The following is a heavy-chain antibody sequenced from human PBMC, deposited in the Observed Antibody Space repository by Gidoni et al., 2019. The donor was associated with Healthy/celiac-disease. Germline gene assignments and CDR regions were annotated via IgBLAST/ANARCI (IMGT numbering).Heavy chain of an antibody. CDR3: AARSIFGVALDY. J-gene: IGHJ4*02. V-gene: IGHV3-30*03. Sequence: QVQLVESGGGVVQPGRSLRLSCAASGFTFSSYGMHWVRQAPGKGLEWVAVISYDGSNKYYADSVKGRFTISRDNSKNTLYLQMNSLRAEDTAVYYCAARSIFGVALDYWGQGTLVTVSS. CDR2: ISYDGSNK. CDR1: GFTFSSYG. D-gene: IGHD3-3*01.